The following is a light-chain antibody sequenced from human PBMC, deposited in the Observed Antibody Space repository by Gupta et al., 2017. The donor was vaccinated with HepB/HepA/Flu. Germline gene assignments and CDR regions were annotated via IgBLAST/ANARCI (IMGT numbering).Light chain of an antibody. J-gene: IGLJ2*01. CDR3: AAWDTSLNVVV. V-gene: IGLV1-44*01. CDR1: RSNVGRNN. Sequence: QSVLTQSTSVPGTPGQRVTLSFSRSRSNVGRNNVNWYQQLPGPAPKLLIYYNDERPSGVPDRISGSKSGTSASLAISGLQSEDEADYYCAAWDTSLNVVVFGGGTKLTVL. CDR2: YND.